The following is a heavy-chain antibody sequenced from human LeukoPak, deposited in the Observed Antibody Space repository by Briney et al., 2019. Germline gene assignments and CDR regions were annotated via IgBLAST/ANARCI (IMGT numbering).Heavy chain of an antibody. CDR1: GGSVSSGSYY. J-gene: IGHJ2*01. V-gene: IGHV4-61*01. CDR2: IYYSGST. D-gene: IGHD4-23*01. CDR3: ARVHGGNSGWYFDL. Sequence: SETLSLTCTVSGGSVSSGSYYWSWIRQPPGKGLEWIGYIYYSGSTNYNPSLKSRVPISVDTSKNQFSLKLSSVTAADTAVYYCARVHGGNSGWYFDLWGRGTLVTVSS.